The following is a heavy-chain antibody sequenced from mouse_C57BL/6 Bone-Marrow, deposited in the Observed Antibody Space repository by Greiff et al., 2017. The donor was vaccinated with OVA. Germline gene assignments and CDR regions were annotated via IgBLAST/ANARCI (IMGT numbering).Heavy chain of an antibody. Sequence: VQLQQSGPVLVKPGASVKMSCKASGYTFTDYYMNWVKQSHGKSLEWIGVINPYNGGTSYNQKFKGKATLTVDKSSSTAYMELNSLTSEDSAYYYCAMGDSWCFDVWGTGTTVTVSA. CDR1: GYTFTDYY. J-gene: IGHJ1*03. D-gene: IGHD3-3*01. CDR3: AMGDSWCFDV. CDR2: INPYNGGT. V-gene: IGHV1-19*01.